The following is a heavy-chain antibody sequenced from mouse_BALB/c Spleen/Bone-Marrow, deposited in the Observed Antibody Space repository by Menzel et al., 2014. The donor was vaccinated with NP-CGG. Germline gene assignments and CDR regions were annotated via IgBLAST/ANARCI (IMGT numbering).Heavy chain of an antibody. J-gene: IGHJ4*01. CDR2: IYPGDGDT. Sequence: QVQLQQSGAELVRPESSVKISCKASGYAFSTYWMIWVKQRPGQGLEWIGQIYPGDGDTNYNGKFKGKATLTADKSSSTAYMQLSSLTSEDSAVYFCAGGARSAMDYWGQGTSVTVSS. CDR1: GYAFSTYW. V-gene: IGHV1-80*01. CDR3: AGGARSAMDY.